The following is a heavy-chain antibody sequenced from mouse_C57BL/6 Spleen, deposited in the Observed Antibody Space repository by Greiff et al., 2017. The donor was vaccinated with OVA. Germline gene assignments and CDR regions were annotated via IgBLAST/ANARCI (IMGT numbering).Heavy chain of an antibody. CDR3: ARSSTTVVARGFAY. CDR2: IYPGSGST. V-gene: IGHV1-55*01. Sequence: QVQLQQPGAELVKPGASVKMSCKASGYTFTSYWITWVKQRPGQGLEWIGDIYPGSGSTNYNEKFKSKATLTVDTSSSTAYMQLSSLTSEDSAVYYCARSSTTVVARGFAYWGQGTLVTVSA. J-gene: IGHJ3*01. CDR1: GYTFTSYW. D-gene: IGHD1-1*01.